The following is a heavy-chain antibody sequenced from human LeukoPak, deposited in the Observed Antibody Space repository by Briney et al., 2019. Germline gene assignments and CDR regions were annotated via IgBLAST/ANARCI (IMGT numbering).Heavy chain of an antibody. D-gene: IGHD1-26*01. CDR1: GYTFSSYG. J-gene: IGHJ4*02. CDR3: ARYPRQGGSPFDD. CDR2: MNPNSGNT. Sequence: ASVKVSCKAYGYTFSSYGINWVRQATGQGLEWMGWMNPNSGNTGYAQKFQDRVTMTRNTSISTAYMELSSLTSEDTAVYYCARYPRQGGSPFDDWHQGTLVTVSS. V-gene: IGHV1-8*01.